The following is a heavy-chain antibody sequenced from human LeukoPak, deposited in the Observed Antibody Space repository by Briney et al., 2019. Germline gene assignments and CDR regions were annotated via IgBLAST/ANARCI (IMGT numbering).Heavy chain of an antibody. D-gene: IGHD2-2*01. J-gene: IGHJ4*02. CDR1: GYTFTGYY. Sequence: ASVKVPCKASGYTFTGYYMHWVRQAPGQGLEWMGWINPNSGGTNYAQKFQGGVTMTRDTSISTAYMELSRLRSDDTAVYYCARVLKGCSSTSCYPWYFDYWGQGTLVTVSS. V-gene: IGHV1-2*02. CDR2: INPNSGGT. CDR3: ARVLKGCSSTSCYPWYFDY.